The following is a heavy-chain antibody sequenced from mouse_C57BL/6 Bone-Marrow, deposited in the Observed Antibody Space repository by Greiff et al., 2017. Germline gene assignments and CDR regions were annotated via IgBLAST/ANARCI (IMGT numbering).Heavy chain of an antibody. CDR3: ALWLRRPYYYAMDY. CDR2: IYPGSGST. Sequence: QVQLQQPGAELVKPGASVKMSCKASGYTFTSYWITWVKQRPGQGLEWIGDIYPGSGSTNYNEKFKSKATLTVDTSSSTAYMQRSILTSEDSAVYYCALWLRRPYYYAMDYWGQGTSVTVSS. J-gene: IGHJ4*01. CDR1: GYTFTSYW. D-gene: IGHD2-2*01. V-gene: IGHV1-55*01.